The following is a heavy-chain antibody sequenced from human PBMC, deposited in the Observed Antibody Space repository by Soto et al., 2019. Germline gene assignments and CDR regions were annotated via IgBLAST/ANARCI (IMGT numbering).Heavy chain of an antibody. CDR2: ISNNGDTA. CDR3: AKSRVFIGAIVTLLDS. CDR1: GFTFSSYA. Sequence: HPAGSLRLSCATSGFTFSSYAMVWVRQAAEKGLEWVASISNNGDTAYYADSVKGRFTISRGNSENTLYLQMNGLRADDTALYFCAKSRVFIGAIVTLLDSWGQGTQVTVSS. V-gene: IGHV3-23*01. J-gene: IGHJ4*02. D-gene: IGHD3-16*02.